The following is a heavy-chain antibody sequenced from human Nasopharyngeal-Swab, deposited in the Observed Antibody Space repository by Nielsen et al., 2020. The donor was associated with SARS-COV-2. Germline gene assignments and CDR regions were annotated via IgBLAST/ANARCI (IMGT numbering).Heavy chain of an antibody. CDR3: VRGDAYNRL. D-gene: IGHD5-24*01. J-gene: IGHJ4*02. CDR1: GFTFTSYW. CDR2: IKQDGTET. Sequence: GESLKISCAASGFTFTSYWMSWVRQAPGKGLEWVADIKQDGTETHYVDAVKGRFTISRDNAKNSLHLQMNSLRAEDTAAYFCVRGDAYNRLWGQGILVTVSS. V-gene: IGHV3-7*04.